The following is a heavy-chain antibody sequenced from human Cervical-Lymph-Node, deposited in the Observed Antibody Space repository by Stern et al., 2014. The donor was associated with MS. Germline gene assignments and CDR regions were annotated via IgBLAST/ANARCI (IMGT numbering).Heavy chain of an antibody. CDR3: AKQTVTLFDY. CDR2: INAGNGNT. D-gene: IGHD4-17*01. J-gene: IGHJ4*02. CDR1: GYTFTSYA. Sequence: VQLVESGAEVKKPGASVKVSCKASGYTFTSYAMHWVRQGPGQRLEWIEWINAGNGNTKYSQKFQGRVTITRDTSASTAYIELSSLRSEDTAVYYCAKQTVTLFDYWGQGTLVTVSS. V-gene: IGHV1-3*01.